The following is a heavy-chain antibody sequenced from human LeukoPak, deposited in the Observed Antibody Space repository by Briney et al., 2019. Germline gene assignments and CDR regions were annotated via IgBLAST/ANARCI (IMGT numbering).Heavy chain of an antibody. CDR2: IYYSGST. J-gene: IGHJ3*02. CDR3: ARSVELPSFDAFDI. CDR1: GGSISSYY. V-gene: IGHV4-59*01. Sequence: SETLSLTCTVSGGSISSYYWSWIRQPPGKGLEWIGYIYYSGSTNYNPSLKSRVTISVDTSKNQFSLKLSSVTAADTAVYYCARSVELPSFDAFDIWGQGTMVTVSS. D-gene: IGHD1-26*01.